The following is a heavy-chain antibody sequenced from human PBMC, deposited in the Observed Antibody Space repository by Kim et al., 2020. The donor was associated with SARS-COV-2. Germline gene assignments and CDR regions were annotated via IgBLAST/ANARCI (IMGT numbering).Heavy chain of an antibody. CDR2: IRGKAYGETT. CDR3: TRDTPLDVNFEY. V-gene: IGHV3-49*03. Sequence: GGSLRLSCTGSGFTFGDYAMSWFRQAPGKGLEWLGFIRGKAYGETTEYAAALKGRFTISRDDSKSIAYLVMDSLKTEDTALYYCTRDTPLDVNFEYWGQGILVTVSS. CDR1: GFTFGDYA. J-gene: IGHJ4*02.